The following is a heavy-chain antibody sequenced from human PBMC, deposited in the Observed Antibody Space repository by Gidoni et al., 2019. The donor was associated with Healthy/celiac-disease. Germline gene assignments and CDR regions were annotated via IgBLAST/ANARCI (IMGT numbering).Heavy chain of an antibody. CDR2: INWNGGST. CDR3: ARDSVVPAAMAEYYFDY. J-gene: IGHJ4*02. V-gene: IGHV3-20*04. CDR1: GFTFDDYG. D-gene: IGHD2-2*01. Sequence: EVQLVESGGGVVRPGGSLRLSCAASGFTFDDYGMSWVRQVPGKGLEWVSGINWNGGSTGYADSVKGRFTISRDNAKNSLYLQMNSLRAEDTALYYCARDSVVPAAMAEYYFDYWGQGTLVTVSS.